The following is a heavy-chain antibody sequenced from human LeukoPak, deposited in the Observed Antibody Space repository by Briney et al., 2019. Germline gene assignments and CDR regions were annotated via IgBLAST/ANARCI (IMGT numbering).Heavy chain of an antibody. CDR1: GYTFTSYA. CDR3: ARGPLDYSAPRDY. Sequence: ASVKVSCKASGYTFTSYAMHWVRRAPGQRLEWMGWINAGNSNTKYSQKFQGRVTITRDTSASTAYMELSSLRSEDTAVYYCARGPLDYSAPRDYWGQGTLVTVSS. D-gene: IGHD1-26*01. V-gene: IGHV1-3*01. J-gene: IGHJ4*02. CDR2: INAGNSNT.